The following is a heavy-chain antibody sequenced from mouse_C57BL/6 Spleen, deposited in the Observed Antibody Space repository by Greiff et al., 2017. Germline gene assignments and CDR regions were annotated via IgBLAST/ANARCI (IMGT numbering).Heavy chain of an antibody. Sequence: QVQLQQSGPELVKPGASVKISCKASGYAFSSSWMNWVKQRPGKGLEGIGRCYPGDGDTNYNGKFKGKATLTADKSSSAAYMQLSSLRSEDSAVYFCARGGGRFLWVAYWGQGALVTVSA. CDR3: ARGGGRFLWVAY. J-gene: IGHJ3*01. CDR2: CYPGDGDT. CDR1: GYAFSSSW. V-gene: IGHV1-82*01.